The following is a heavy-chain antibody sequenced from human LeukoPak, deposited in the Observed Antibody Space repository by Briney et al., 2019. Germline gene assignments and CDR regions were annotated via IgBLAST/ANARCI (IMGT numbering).Heavy chain of an antibody. CDR2: VYSSGVG. D-gene: IGHD3-22*01. Sequence: PSETLSLTCTVSGGSITGYYWNWIRQPAGQGLEWLGRVYSSGVGNYNPSLTSRVTMSVDTSKNQFALKLTSLTAADTAVYYCAREEFLHEIDSSGYFVYWGQGTLVTVSS. CDR3: AREEFLHEIDSSGYFVY. J-gene: IGHJ4*02. V-gene: IGHV4-4*07. CDR1: GGSITGYY.